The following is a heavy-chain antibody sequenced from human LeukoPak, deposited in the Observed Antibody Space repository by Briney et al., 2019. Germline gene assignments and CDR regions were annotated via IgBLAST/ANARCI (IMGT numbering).Heavy chain of an antibody. J-gene: IGHJ4*02. Sequence: PSETLSLTCTVSGGSISSGSYYWSWIRQPAGKGLEWIGRIYTSGSTNYNPSLKSRVTISVDTSKNQFSLKLSSVTAADTAVYYCARLIAAAGIGNPDYWGQGTLVTVSS. CDR1: GGSISSGSYY. D-gene: IGHD6-13*01. CDR3: ARLIAAAGIGNPDY. CDR2: IYTSGST. V-gene: IGHV4-61*02.